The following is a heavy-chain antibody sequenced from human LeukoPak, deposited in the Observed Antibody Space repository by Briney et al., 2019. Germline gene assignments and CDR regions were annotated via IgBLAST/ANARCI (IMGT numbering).Heavy chain of an antibody. Sequence: SETLSLTCTVSGGSISSSNYYWGWIRQPPGKGLEWIGSISYSGSTYYNPSLKSRVTISIDTSKDQFSLKLSSVTAADTAVYYCARDSQTGNYYPYYFDYWGQGTLVTVSS. CDR1: GGSISSSNYY. D-gene: IGHD1-26*01. V-gene: IGHV4-39*07. CDR2: ISYSGST. J-gene: IGHJ4*02. CDR3: ARDSQTGNYYPYYFDY.